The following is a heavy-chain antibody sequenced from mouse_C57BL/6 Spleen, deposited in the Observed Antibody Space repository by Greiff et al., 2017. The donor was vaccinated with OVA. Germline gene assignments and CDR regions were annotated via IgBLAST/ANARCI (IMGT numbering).Heavy chain of an antibody. D-gene: IGHD1-1*01. CDR3: ARDYYYGSSYDD. CDR2: IKPSTGGT. J-gene: IGHJ2*01. CDR1: GYTFTSYW. Sequence: VQLQQSGTELVKPGASVKLSCKASGYTFTSYWMHWVKQRPGQGLEWIGNIKPSTGGTTYNEKFKSKATLTVDKSSSTAYMQLSSLPSEDAAVYSCARDYYYGSSYDDWGKGTTLTVSS. V-gene: IGHV1-53*01.